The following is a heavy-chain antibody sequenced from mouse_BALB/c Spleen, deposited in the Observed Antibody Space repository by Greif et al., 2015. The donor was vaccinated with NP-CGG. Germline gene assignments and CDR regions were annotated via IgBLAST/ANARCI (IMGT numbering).Heavy chain of an antibody. V-gene: IGHV5-17*02. J-gene: IGHJ2*01. D-gene: IGHD5-1*01. CDR1: GFTFSSFG. CDR3: PRYLYYFDY. Sequence: EVQLVESGGGLVQPGGSRKLSCAASGFTFSSFGMHWVRQAPEKGLEWVAYISSGSSTIYYADTVKGRFTISRDNPKNTLFLQMTSLRSKDTPMYYCPRYLYYFDYSGQHTTLTLSS. CDR2: ISSGSSTI.